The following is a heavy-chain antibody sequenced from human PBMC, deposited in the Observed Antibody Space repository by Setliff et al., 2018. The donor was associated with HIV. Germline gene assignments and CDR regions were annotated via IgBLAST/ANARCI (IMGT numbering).Heavy chain of an antibody. CDR3: AGGRYFRDFRASRFDF. D-gene: IGHD2-21*02. J-gene: IGHJ4*02. V-gene: IGHV4-31*03. CDR1: GVSITTDGYY. Sequence: SETLSLTCPVSGVSITTDGYYWSWIRHYPGKGLEWIGYMYHSGSTYYNASLASRLIMSLDPSKNQFSLKLNSMTAADTAMYYCAGGRYFRDFRASRFDFWGQGMLVTSPQ. CDR2: MYHSGST.